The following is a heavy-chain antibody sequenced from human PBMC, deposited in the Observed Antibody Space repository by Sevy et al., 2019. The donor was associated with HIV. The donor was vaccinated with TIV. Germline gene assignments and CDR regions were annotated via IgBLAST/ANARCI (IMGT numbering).Heavy chain of an antibody. V-gene: IGHV4-59*01. CDR1: GVSISNYY. Sequence: SETLSLTCTVSGVSISNYYWAWIRQPPGKGLECVGFSGTTNDNPSLRSRVTTSLDTSNNHFSLKLTSVTVADTAIYYCARGGPNQHQLDYFDFWGQGTLVTVSS. J-gene: IGHJ4*02. CDR2: SGTT. D-gene: IGHD1-1*01. CDR3: ARGGPNQHQLDYFDF.